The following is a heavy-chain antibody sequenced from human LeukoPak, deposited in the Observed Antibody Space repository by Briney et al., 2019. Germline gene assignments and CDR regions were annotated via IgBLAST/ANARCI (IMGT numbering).Heavy chain of an antibody. J-gene: IGHJ4*02. CDR3: ARDDPPLGGVVVTAIPY. CDR2: ISYDGSNK. V-gene: IGHV3-30-3*01. Sequence: GGSLRLSCAASGFTFSSYAMHWVRQAPGKGLEWVAVISYDGSNKYYADSVKGQFTISRDNSKNTLYLQMNSLRAEDTAVYYCARDDPPLGGVVVTAIPYWGQGTLVTVSS. D-gene: IGHD2-21*02. CDR1: GFTFSSYA.